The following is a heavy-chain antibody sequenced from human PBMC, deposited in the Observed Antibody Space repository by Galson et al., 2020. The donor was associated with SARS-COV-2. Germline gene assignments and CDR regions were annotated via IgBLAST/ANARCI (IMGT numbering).Heavy chain of an antibody. D-gene: IGHD6-19*01. Sequence: GGSLRLSCAASGFTFDDYAMHWVRQAPGKGLEWVSGISWNSDTITYTDSVMGRFTISRDNAKNSLYLQMSVLRADDTALYYCVAAGVPGSGVDVWGQGTAVTVSS. V-gene: IGHV3-9*01. CDR2: ISWNSDTI. CDR3: VAAGVPGSGVDV. J-gene: IGHJ6*02. CDR1: GFTFDDYA.